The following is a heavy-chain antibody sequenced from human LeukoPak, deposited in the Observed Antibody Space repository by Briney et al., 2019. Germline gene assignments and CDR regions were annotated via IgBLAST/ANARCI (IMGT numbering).Heavy chain of an antibody. CDR1: GFTFSSYG. V-gene: IGHV3-30*02. D-gene: IGHD1-26*01. CDR2: IRYDGSNK. CDR3: AKWGGSYDYAFDI. J-gene: IGHJ3*02. Sequence: GGSLRLSCAASGFTFSSYGMHWVRQAPGKGLEWVAFIRYDGSNKYYADSVKGRLTISRDNSKNTLYLQMNSLRAEDTAVYYCAKWGGSYDYAFDIWGQGTMVTVSS.